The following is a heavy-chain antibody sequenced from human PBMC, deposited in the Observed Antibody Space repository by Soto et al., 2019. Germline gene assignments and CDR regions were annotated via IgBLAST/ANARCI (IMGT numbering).Heavy chain of an antibody. CDR3: AKDIVGYDSSGYYDY. CDR2: ISYDGSNK. D-gene: IGHD3-22*01. V-gene: IGHV3-30*18. J-gene: IGHJ4*02. CDR1: GFTFSSYG. Sequence: GGSLRLSCAASGFTFSSYGMHWVRQAPGKGLEWVAVISYDGSNKYYADSVKGRFTISRDNSKNTLYLQMNSLRAEDTAVYYCAKDIVGYDSSGYYDYWGQGTLVTVSS.